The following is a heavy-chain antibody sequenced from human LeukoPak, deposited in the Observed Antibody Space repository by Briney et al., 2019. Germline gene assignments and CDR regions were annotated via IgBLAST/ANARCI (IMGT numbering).Heavy chain of an antibody. V-gene: IGHV4-59*08. CDR3: ARHVAAAGRDYFDY. CDR1: GGSISSYY. CDR2: IYYSGST. D-gene: IGHD6-13*01. J-gene: IGHJ4*02. Sequence: SETLSLTCTVSGGSISSYYWSWIRQPPGKGLEWIGYIYYSGSTNYNPSLKSRVTISVDTSKNQFSLKLSSVTAADTAVYYCARHVAAAGRDYFDYWGQGTLVTVSS.